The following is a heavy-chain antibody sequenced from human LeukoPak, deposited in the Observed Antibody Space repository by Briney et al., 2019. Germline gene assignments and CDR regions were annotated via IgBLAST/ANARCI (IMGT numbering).Heavy chain of an antibody. Sequence: GGSLRLSCAASGFTVSSNYLSWVRQAPGKGLEWVSVICSDGATFYADSVKGRFTISRDSSKNTLYLQMNSLRAEDTAVYYCAKAALLYSSSGPGDWGQGTLVTVSS. D-gene: IGHD6-6*01. CDR2: ICSDGAT. CDR1: GFTVSSNY. CDR3: AKAALLYSSSGPGD. J-gene: IGHJ4*02. V-gene: IGHV3-66*01.